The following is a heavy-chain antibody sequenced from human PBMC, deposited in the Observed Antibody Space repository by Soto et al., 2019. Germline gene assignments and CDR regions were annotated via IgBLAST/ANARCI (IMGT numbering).Heavy chain of an antibody. Sequence: GGSLRLSCAASGFTFSTYGMSWLRQAPGKGLEWVSAIRSSGGGTYYADSVKGRFTISRDNSKNTLYLQMGSLRAEDTAVYYCAKRATTVTYFDSWGLGTLVTVSS. CDR2: IRSSGGGT. CDR3: AKRATTVTYFDS. CDR1: GFTFSTYG. J-gene: IGHJ4*02. D-gene: IGHD4-17*01. V-gene: IGHV3-23*01.